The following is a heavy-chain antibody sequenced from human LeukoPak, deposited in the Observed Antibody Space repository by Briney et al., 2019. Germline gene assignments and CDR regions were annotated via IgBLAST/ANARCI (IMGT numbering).Heavy chain of an antibody. Sequence: GGPLRHPCVASGFSFTSAWMVWVRQAPGKGLEWVGRIKDNIDGGTTDLAAPVKGRFTISRDESRSTVYLQINSLKTEDTAVYYCTTDFSHFDLSSGYYSYWRLGSLVSVCS. D-gene: IGHD3-3*01. CDR2: IKDNIDGGTT. CDR3: TTDFSHFDLSSGYYSY. CDR1: GFSFTSAW. J-gene: IGHJ4*02. V-gene: IGHV3-15*01.